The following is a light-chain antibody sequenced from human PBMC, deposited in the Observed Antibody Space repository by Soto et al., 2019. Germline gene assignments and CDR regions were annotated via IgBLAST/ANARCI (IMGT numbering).Light chain of an antibody. CDR3: QQTTSFPLT. V-gene: IGKV1-12*01. CDR1: RGISSW. J-gene: IGKJ4*01. CDR2: AAS. Sequence: DGQMTHSPSFLSASVGDRASITCRPSRGISSWLAWYQHRPGRAPKLLIHAASNLESGVPSRFSGSGSGTDFTLTISSLQPEDFATYYCQQTTSFPLTFGGGTKVEIK.